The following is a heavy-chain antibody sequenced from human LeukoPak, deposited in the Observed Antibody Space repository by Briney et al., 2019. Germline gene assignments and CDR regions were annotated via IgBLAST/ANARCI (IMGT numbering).Heavy chain of an antibody. V-gene: IGHV3-21*01. Sequence: KPGRSLRLSCAASGFTFSSYSMNWVSQAPGKGLEWVSSINSDSSLMFYAESVKGRFTISRDNARNSLYLQMNSLRAEDTAVYYCIRDLFDDYSLDYWGQGALVTVSS. D-gene: IGHD3-16*01. CDR1: GFTFSSYS. CDR3: IRDLFDDYSLDY. CDR2: INSDSSLM. J-gene: IGHJ4*02.